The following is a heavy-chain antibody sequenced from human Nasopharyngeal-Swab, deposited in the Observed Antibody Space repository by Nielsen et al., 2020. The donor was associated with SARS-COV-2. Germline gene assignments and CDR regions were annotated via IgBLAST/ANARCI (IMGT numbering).Heavy chain of an antibody. V-gene: IGHV1-18*01. CDR2: ISAYNGNT. D-gene: IGHD2-2*01. CDR3: ARDYQSIVVVPAAMRSAYMDV. Sequence: ASVKVSCKASGYTFTSYGGSWVRQAPGRGLEWMGWISAYNGNTNYAQKLQGRVTMTTDTSTSTAYMELRSLRSDDTAVYYCARDYQSIVVVPAAMRSAYMDVWCKGTTVTVSS. CDR1: GYTFTSYG. J-gene: IGHJ6*03.